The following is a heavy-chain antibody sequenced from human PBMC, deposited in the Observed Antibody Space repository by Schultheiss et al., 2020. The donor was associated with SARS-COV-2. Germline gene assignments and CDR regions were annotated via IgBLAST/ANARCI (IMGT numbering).Heavy chain of an antibody. J-gene: IGHJ3*02. D-gene: IGHD4-23*01. Sequence: GESLKISCKGSGYSFTSSCIRCFRQMPGNGLEWMGRIDPSDSYTNYSPSFQGHVTISADKSISTAYLQWSSLKASDTAMYYCATGGYYGGRPIWGQGTMVTVSS. V-gene: IGHV5-10-1*01. CDR1: GYSFTSSC. CDR2: IDPSDSYT. CDR3: ATGGYYGGRPI.